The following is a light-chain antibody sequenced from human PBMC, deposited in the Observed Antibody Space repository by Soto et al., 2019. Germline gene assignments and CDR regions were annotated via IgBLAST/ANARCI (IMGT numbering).Light chain of an antibody. CDR2: DAS. CDR3: QQRSNWPPT. Sequence: EIVLTQSPATLSLSPGERATLSCRASQSVSSYLAWYQQRPGQAPRLLIYDASNRATGIPARFSGSGSGTDFTLPISSLEPDDFAVYYCQQRSNWPPTFGQGTKLEIK. CDR1: QSVSSY. J-gene: IGKJ2*01. V-gene: IGKV3-11*01.